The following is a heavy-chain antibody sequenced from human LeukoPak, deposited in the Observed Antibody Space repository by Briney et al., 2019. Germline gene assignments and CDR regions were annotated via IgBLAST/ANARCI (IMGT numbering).Heavy chain of an antibody. D-gene: IGHD2-15*01. CDR3: ARLRGFCSGGSCYYFDY. V-gene: IGHV4-61*01. CDR2: IYYSGST. Sequence: SETLSLTCSVSGGSIRSTTYYWSWIRQPPGKGLEWIGYIYYSGSTNYNPSLKSRVTISVDTSKNQFSLKLSSVTAADTAVYYCARLRGFCSGGSCYYFDYWGQGTLVTVSS. CDR1: GGSIRSTTYY. J-gene: IGHJ4*02.